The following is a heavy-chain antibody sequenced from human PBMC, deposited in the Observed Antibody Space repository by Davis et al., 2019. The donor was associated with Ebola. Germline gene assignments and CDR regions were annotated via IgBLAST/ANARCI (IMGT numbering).Heavy chain of an antibody. CDR3: VRGWLRGPFDY. CDR2: TYYNSKWFN. D-gene: IGHD5-12*01. J-gene: IGHJ4*02. Sequence: HSQTLSLTCAISGNSVSINSGGWNWIRQSPSRGLEWLGRTYYNSKWFNDYALSVRSRLTINPDTSKNQFSLQLNSVTPEDTAVYYCVRGWLRGPFDYWGQGTLVTVSS. CDR1: GNSVSINSGG. V-gene: IGHV6-1*01.